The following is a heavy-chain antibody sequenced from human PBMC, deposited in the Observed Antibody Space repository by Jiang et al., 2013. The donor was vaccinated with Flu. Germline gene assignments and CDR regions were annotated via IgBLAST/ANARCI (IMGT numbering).Heavy chain of an antibody. V-gene: IGHV4-34*01. CDR1: GGSFSGYY. CDR3: AAEIQYCTNGVCYKGWFDP. J-gene: IGHJ5*02. D-gene: IGHD2-8*01. CDR2: INHSGST. Sequence: PSETLSLTCAVYGGSFSGYYWSWIRQPPGKGLEWIGEINHSGSTNYNPSLKSRVTISVDTSKNQFSLKLSSVTAADTAVYYCAAEIQYCTNGVCYKGWFDPWGQGTLVTVSS.